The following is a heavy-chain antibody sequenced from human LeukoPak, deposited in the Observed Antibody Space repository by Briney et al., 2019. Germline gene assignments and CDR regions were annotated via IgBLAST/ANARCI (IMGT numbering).Heavy chain of an antibody. CDR2: IYYSGST. D-gene: IGHD3-10*01. J-gene: IGHJ6*03. Sequence: PSETLSLTCTVSGGSISSYYWSWIRQPPGKGLEWIGYIYYSGSTNYNPSLKSRVTISVDTSKNQFSLKLSSVTAADTAVYYCARDRMVTMVRGVIPRTYYCYYMDVWGKGTTVTVSS. V-gene: IGHV4-59*01. CDR1: GGSISSYY. CDR3: ARDRMVTMVRGVIPRTYYCYYMDV.